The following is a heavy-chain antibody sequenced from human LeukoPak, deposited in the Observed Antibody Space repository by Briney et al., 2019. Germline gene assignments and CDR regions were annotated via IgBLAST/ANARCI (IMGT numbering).Heavy chain of an antibody. CDR1: GYSISSGYY. Sequence: PSETLSLTCTVSGYSISSGYYWGWIRQPPGKGLEWIGSIYYSGSTYYNPSLKSRFTISVDTSKNQFSLKESSVTAADTAVYYCARAGGDFWSGYYRGWGQGTLVTVSS. D-gene: IGHD3-3*01. CDR3: ARAGGDFWSGYYRG. CDR2: IYYSGST. J-gene: IGHJ4*02. V-gene: IGHV4-38-2*02.